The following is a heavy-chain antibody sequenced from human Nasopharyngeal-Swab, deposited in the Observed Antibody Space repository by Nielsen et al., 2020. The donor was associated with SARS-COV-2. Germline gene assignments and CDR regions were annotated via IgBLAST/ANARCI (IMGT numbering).Heavy chain of an antibody. D-gene: IGHD3-22*01. CDR3: AVILYESSGYWVDY. CDR2: IYYSGST. V-gene: IGHV4-59*01. Sequence: WIRQPPGKGLEWIGYIYYSGSTNYNPSLKSRVTISVDTSKNQFSLKLSSVTAADTAVYYCAVILYESSGYWVDYWGQGTLVTVSS. J-gene: IGHJ4*02.